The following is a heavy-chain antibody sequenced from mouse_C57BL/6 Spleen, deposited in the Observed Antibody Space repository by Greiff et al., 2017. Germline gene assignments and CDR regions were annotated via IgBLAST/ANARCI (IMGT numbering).Heavy chain of an antibody. CDR1: GYTFTSYW. Sequence: QVQLQRPGAELVKPGASVKMSCKASGYTFTSYWITWVKQRPGQGLEWIGDFYPGSGSTNYNETFQSKATLTVDTSSSTAYMQLSSLTSEDSAVYYCGRCGYYDSYYFDYWGQGTTLTVSS. D-gene: IGHD2-4*01. CDR2: FYPGSGST. J-gene: IGHJ2*01. V-gene: IGHV1-55*01. CDR3: GRCGYYDSYYFDY.